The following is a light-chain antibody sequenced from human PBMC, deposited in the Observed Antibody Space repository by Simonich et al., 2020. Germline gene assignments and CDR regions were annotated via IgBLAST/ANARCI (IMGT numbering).Light chain of an antibody. J-gene: IGKJ1*01. V-gene: IGKV4-1*01. CDR2: WAS. Sequence: DIVMTQSPDSLAVSLGERATINCKSRQSVLYSSNNKNYLAWYQQKPRQPPKLLIYWASTRESGVPDRFRGSGSGTDFTLTISSLQAEDVAVYYCQQYYSTPPTFGQGTKVEIK. CDR1: QSVLYSSNNKNY. CDR3: QQYYSTPPT.